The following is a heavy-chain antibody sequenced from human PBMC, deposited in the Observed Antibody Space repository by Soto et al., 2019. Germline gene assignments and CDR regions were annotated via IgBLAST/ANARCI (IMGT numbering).Heavy chain of an antibody. CDR2: IIPIFNAA. Sequence: QVQLVQSGAEVKKPGSSVKVSCKASGGTFSSYTISWVRQAPGQGLEWMGGIIPIFNAAKYAPKFQGRLMITADESTSTAYMELSSLRSEDTAVYYCARDGGGNSLAYWGQGTLVIVSS. J-gene: IGHJ4*02. CDR3: ARDGGGNSLAY. CDR1: GGTFSSYT. D-gene: IGHD2-21*02. V-gene: IGHV1-69*01.